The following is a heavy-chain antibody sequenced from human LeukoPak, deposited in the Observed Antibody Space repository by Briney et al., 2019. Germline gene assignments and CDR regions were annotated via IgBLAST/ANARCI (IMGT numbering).Heavy chain of an antibody. Sequence: PGGSLRLSCAASGFTFRSYWMHRVRKAPGKGLVWDSRINSDGSSTSYADSVKGRFTISRDNAKNTLYLQMNSLRAEDTAVYYCAREVGSVRYYGMDVWGQGTTVTVSS. CDR3: AREVGSVRYYGMDV. CDR1: GFTFRSYW. CDR2: INSDGSST. V-gene: IGHV3-74*01. J-gene: IGHJ6*02. D-gene: IGHD3-10*01.